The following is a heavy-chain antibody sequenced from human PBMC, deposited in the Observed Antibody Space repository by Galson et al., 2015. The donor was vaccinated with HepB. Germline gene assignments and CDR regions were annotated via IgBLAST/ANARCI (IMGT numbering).Heavy chain of an antibody. CDR1: GYTFTSYG. J-gene: IGHJ4*02. Sequence: QSGAEVKKPGASVTVSCKASGYTFTSYGISWVRQAPGQGLEWMGWISAYNGNTNYAQKLQGRVTMTTDTSTSTAFMELRSLRSDDTAVYYCAREWGRGVATNCFDYWGQGTLVTVSS. D-gene: IGHD4-23*01. CDR2: ISAYNGNT. V-gene: IGHV1-18*01. CDR3: AREWGRGVATNCFDY.